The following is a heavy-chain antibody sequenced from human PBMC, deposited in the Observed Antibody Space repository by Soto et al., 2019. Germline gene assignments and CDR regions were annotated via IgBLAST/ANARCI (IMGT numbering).Heavy chain of an antibody. Sequence: ASLKVSCKASGYTFTSYAMHWVRQAPGQRLEWMGWINAGNGNTKYSQKFQGRVTITRDTPKNQFSLQLSSVTPDDTAVYFCARDLHGTYYYDCWGQGTPVTVSS. CDR2: INAGNGNT. V-gene: IGHV1-3*01. CDR3: ARDLHGTYYYDC. J-gene: IGHJ4*02. CDR1: GYTFTSYA. D-gene: IGHD1-1*01.